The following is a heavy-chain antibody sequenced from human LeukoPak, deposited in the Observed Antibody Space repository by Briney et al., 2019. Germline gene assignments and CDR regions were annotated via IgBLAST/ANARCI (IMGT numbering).Heavy chain of an antibody. V-gene: IGHV1-69*05. J-gene: IGHJ2*01. CDR1: VGTFSSYA. D-gene: IGHD4-17*01. CDR3: ARDRRLREWYFDL. Sequence: SVKVSCKASVGTFSSYAISWVRRAPGQGLEWMGRIIPIFGTANYAQKFQGRVTITTDESTSTAYMELSSLRSEDTAVYYCARDRRLREWYFDLWGRGTLVTVSS. CDR2: IIPIFGTA.